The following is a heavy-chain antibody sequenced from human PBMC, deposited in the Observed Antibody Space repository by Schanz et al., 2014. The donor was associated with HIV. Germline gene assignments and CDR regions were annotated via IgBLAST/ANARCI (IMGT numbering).Heavy chain of an antibody. CDR1: GFTFRRYT. V-gene: IGHV3-23*01. Sequence: EVQLLESGGGLVQPGRSLRLSCADSGFTFRRYTIHWVRRAPGKGLEWVSSISESGGRTYYADSVNGRFTISRDNSKNTLYLQMTTLRIDDTAVYYCAKPEYDSRGNSQXHFDYWGQGTLVTVSS. CDR3: AKPEYDSRGNSQXHFDY. CDR2: ISESGGRT. D-gene: IGHD3-22*01. J-gene: IGHJ4*02.